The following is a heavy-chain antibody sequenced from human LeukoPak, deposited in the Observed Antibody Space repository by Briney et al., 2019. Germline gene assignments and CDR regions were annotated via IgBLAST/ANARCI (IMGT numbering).Heavy chain of an antibody. CDR1: DGSFNGSFSGYF. CDR2: INHRGST. Sequence: SETLSLTCAVCDGSFNGSFSGYFWSWIRQPPGKGLEWIGEINHRGSTNYNPSLKSRVTISLDTSKKQFSLTLISVTAADTAVYYCAVEGGQQLVRAHYWGQGTLVTVSS. V-gene: IGHV4-34*01. D-gene: IGHD6-13*01. CDR3: AVEGGQQLVRAHY. J-gene: IGHJ4*02.